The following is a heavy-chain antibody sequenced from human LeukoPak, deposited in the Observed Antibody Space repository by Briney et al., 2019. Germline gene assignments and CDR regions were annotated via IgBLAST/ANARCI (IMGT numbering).Heavy chain of an antibody. D-gene: IGHD3-22*01. CDR2: IYYSGST. CDR1: GGSISSGGYS. J-gene: IGHJ4*02. V-gene: IGHV4-30-4*07. Sequence: PSETLSLTCAVSGGSISSGGYSWSWIRQPPGKGLEWIGYIYYSGSTYYNPSLKSRVTISVDTSKNQFSLKLSSVTAADTAVYYCAMGYYDSSGYLVYVYWGQGTLVTVSS. CDR3: AMGYYDSSGYLVYVY.